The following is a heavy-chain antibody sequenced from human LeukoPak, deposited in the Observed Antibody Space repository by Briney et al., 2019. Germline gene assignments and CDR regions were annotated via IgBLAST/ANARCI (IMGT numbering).Heavy chain of an antibody. V-gene: IGHV3-23*01. Sequence: GGSLRLSCAASGFTFSSYAMSWVRQAPGKGLEWVSAISGSAISTYYADSVKGRFTISRDNSKNTLYLQMNSLRAEDTAVYYCARVPYGGNSGAFDIWGQGTMVTVSS. CDR2: ISGSAIST. J-gene: IGHJ3*02. CDR1: GFTFSSYA. CDR3: ARVPYGGNSGAFDI. D-gene: IGHD4-23*01.